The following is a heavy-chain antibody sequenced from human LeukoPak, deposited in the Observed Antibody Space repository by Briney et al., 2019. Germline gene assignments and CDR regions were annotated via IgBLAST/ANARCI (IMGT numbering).Heavy chain of an antibody. CDR3: ARGLVCPVPDY. Sequence: SETLSLTCTVSGGSISSYYWSWVRQPAGKGLEWIGRIYTSGSTNYNPSLKSRVTMSVDTCKNQFSLKLSSVTAADTAVYYCARGLVCPVPDYWGQGTLVTVSS. CDR2: IYTSGST. CDR1: GGSISSYY. J-gene: IGHJ4*02. V-gene: IGHV4-4*07. D-gene: IGHD2-8*01.